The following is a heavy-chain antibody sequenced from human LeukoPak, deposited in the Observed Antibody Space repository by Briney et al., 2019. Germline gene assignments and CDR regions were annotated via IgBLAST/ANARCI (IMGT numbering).Heavy chain of an antibody. Sequence: PGGSLRLSCAASGFTFSSYEMNWVRQPPGKGLEWIGEINHSGSTNYNPSLKSRVTISVDTSKNQFSLKLSSVTAADTAVYYCARTAGEMTTVVPFDYWGQGTLVTVSS. CDR1: GFTFSSYE. D-gene: IGHD4-23*01. J-gene: IGHJ4*02. CDR2: INHSGST. CDR3: ARTAGEMTTVVPFDY. V-gene: IGHV4-34*01.